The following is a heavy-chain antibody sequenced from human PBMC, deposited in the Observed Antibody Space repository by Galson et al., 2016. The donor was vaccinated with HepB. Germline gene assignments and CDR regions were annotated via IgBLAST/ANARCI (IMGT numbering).Heavy chain of an antibody. CDR2: LGSGRDTI. D-gene: IGHD2-15*01. CDR1: GFIFSRSS. CDR3: ARESCQGYCLYHYYGMDV. J-gene: IGHJ6*02. Sequence: SLRLSCAASGFIFSRSSMNWVRQAPGTRREWVSYLGSGRDTIYYADSVKGRVTISRDNAKNSLYLQMIGLRDEDTAVYYCARESCQGYCLYHYYGMDVWGQGTTVTVSS. V-gene: IGHV3-48*02.